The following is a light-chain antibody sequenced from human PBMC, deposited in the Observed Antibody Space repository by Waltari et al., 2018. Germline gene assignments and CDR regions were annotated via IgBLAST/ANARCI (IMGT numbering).Light chain of an antibody. CDR1: QSVGRA. Sequence: EIVLTQSPGTLALSPGERATLSCRASQSVGRALAWYQQKPGQAPGLLIYDASSRTTGIPDRFRGSGSGTDFSLTISRVEPEDFAVYYCQMYVRLPVTFGQGTKVEVK. V-gene: IGKV3-20*01. CDR2: DAS. CDR3: QMYVRLPVT. J-gene: IGKJ1*01.